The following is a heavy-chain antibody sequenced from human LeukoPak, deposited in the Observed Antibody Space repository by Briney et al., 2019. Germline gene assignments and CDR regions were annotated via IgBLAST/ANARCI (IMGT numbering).Heavy chain of an antibody. CDR1: GGSISSYY. CDR2: IYYSGST. V-gene: IGHV4-59*12. CDR3: ARVSYYYDSSGYITTGDFDY. Sequence: SETLSLTCTVSGGSISSYYWSWIRQPPGKGLEWIGYIYYSGSTNYNPSLKSRVTISVDRSKNQFSLKLSSVTAADTAVYYCARVSYYYDSSGYITTGDFDYWGQGTLVTVSS. D-gene: IGHD3-22*01. J-gene: IGHJ4*02.